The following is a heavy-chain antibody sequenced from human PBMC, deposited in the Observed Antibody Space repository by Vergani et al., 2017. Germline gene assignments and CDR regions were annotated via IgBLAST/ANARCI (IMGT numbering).Heavy chain of an antibody. V-gene: IGHV3-53*04. Sequence: EVQLVESGGGLVQPGGSLRLSCAASGFTVSSNYMSWVRQAPGKGLEWVSVIYSGGSTYYADSVKGRFTISRHNSKNTLYLQMNSLRAEDTAVYYCVRRNNVVRETDYFDYWGQGILVTVSS. CDR2: IYSGGST. D-gene: IGHD3-10*01. J-gene: IGHJ4*02. CDR3: VRRNNVVRETDYFDY. CDR1: GFTVSSNY.